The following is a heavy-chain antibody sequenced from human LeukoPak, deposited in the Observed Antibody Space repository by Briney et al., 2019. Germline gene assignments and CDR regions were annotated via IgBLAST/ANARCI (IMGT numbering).Heavy chain of an antibody. CDR2: VTGRGDT. V-gene: IGHV3-23*01. CDR3: AKGNDLAQWVVFES. Sequence: PGGSLRLSCAASGFTFNNYAMTWVRQAPGKELEWVSTVTGRGDTYYADSVRGRFDTSRDNSQHTVYLRMNSLRADDTAVYYCAKGNDLAQWVVFESWGQGTLVTVSS. J-gene: IGHJ4*02. D-gene: IGHD6-19*01. CDR1: GFTFNNYA.